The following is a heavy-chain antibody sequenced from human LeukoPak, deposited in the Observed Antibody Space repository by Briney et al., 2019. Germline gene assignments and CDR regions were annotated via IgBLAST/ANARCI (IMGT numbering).Heavy chain of an antibody. CDR2: ISGSGGST. CDR1: GFTFSSYA. J-gene: IGHJ4*02. Sequence: GGSLRLSCAASGFTFSSYAMSWVRQAPGKGLEWVSAISGSGGSTYYADSVKGRFTISRDNSKNTLYLQMNSLRAEDTAVYYCAKFTPADILTGYRLDYWGQGTLVTVSS. D-gene: IGHD3-9*01. CDR3: AKFTPADILTGYRLDY. V-gene: IGHV3-23*01.